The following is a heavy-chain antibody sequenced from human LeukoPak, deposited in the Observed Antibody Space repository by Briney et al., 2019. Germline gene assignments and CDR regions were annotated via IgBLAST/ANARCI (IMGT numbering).Heavy chain of an antibody. CDR1: GGSISSYY. CDR2: IYYSGST. J-gene: IGHJ4*02. CDR3: ARARRYLDFDY. V-gene: IGHV4-59*01. Sequence: KPSETLSLTCTVPGGSISSYYWSWIRQPPGKGLEWIGYIYYSGSTNYNPSLKSRVTISVDTSKNQFSLKLSSVTAADTAVYYCARARRYLDFDYWGQGTLVTVSS. D-gene: IGHD3-9*01.